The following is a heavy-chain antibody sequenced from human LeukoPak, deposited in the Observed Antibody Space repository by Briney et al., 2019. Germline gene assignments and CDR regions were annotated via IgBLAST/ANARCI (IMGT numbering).Heavy chain of an antibody. D-gene: IGHD2-2*02. CDR2: ISYDGSNK. J-gene: IGHJ4*02. CDR1: GFTFSSYA. V-gene: IGHV3-30-3*01. CDR3: ARAPYTTGRSFYFDS. Sequence: PGRSLRLSCAASGFTFSSYAMHWVRQAPGKGLEWVAVISYDGSNKYYADSVKGRFTISRDNTKNTLYLQMNSLRAEDTALYFCARAPYTTGRSFYFDSWGQGTLVTVSS.